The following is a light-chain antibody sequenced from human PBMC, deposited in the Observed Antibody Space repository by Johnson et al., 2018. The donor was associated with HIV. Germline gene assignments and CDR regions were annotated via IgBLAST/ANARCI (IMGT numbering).Light chain of an antibody. J-gene: IGLJ1*01. CDR3: GTWDGSRSAGAV. Sequence: QPVLTQPPSVSAAPGQTVTISCSGSSSNVGSSFVSWYRQVPGTAPKLLIYDNNKRPSGIPGRFSGSKSGPSATLGITGLQPGDEGDYYCGTWDGSRSAGAVFGTGTKVTCL. CDR2: DNN. CDR1: SSNVGSSF. V-gene: IGLV1-51*01.